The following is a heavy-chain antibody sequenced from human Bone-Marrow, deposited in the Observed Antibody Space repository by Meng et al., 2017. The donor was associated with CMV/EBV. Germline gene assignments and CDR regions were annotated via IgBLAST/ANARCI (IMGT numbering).Heavy chain of an antibody. D-gene: IGHD3-16*02. V-gene: IGHV3-7*01. CDR3: AARPSLGQISLKDAFDI. J-gene: IGHJ3*02. Sequence: GESLKISCATSGLIFSNFWMSWVRQAPGKGLEWVANINPDGSEKHYVDSVKGRFTISRGNAKNSLYLQMNSLRAEDTAVYYCAARPSLGQISLKDAFDIWGQGTRVTVSS. CDR2: INPDGSEK. CDR1: GLIFSNFW.